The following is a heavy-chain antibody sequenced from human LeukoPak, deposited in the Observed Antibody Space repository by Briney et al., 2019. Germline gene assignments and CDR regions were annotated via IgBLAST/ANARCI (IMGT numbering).Heavy chain of an antibody. Sequence: RPGGSLRLSCAASGCTVSTNYMSWVRQAPGRGLEWVSVIYSGGNTYYADSVKGRFTISRDNSKNTLYLQMNSLRADDTAVYYCARDSGTTVGYFDYWGQGTLVTVSS. CDR3: ARDSGTTVGYFDY. CDR1: GCTVSTNY. CDR2: IYSGGNT. J-gene: IGHJ4*02. D-gene: IGHD4-23*01. V-gene: IGHV3-66*01.